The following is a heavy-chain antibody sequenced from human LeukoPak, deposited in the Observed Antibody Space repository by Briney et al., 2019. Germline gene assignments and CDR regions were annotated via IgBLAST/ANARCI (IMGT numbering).Heavy chain of an antibody. V-gene: IGHV3-7*03. CDR1: GFTFSSYW. CDR3: ARGQTTMTN. Sequence: GGSLRLSCAASGFTFSSYWKSWVRQAPGKGLEWVANIKQDGSEKYYVDSVKGRFTISRDNAKNSLYLQMNSRRAEDTAVYFCARGQTTMTNWGQGTLVTVSS. J-gene: IGHJ4*02. D-gene: IGHD4-17*01. CDR2: IKQDGSEK.